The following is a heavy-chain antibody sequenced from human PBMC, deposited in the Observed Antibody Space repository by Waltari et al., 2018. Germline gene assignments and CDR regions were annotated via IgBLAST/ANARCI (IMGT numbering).Heavy chain of an antibody. CDR1: GFTFSSYD. CDR2: AGYSGGTT. CDR3: AKAIAHWYFDL. Sequence: EVQLLESGGDLVQPGGSLRLSCAASGFTFSSYDMSWVRQAPGKGREWVSAAGYSGGTTYADSVKGRFTISRDNAKNTLYLQMNSLRGEDTAVYYCAKAIAHWYFDLWGRGTLVTVSS. J-gene: IGHJ2*01. V-gene: IGHV3-23*01.